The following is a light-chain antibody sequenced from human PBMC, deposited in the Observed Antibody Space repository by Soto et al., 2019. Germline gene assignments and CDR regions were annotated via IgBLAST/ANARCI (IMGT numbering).Light chain of an antibody. CDR3: QQYGSPVA. CDR2: GGS. CDR1: QSVSSSY. J-gene: IGKJ1*01. V-gene: IGKV3-20*01. Sequence: EIVLTQSPGPLSLSPGERATLSCRASQSVSSSYLAWYQQKPGQAPRLLIYGGSSRATGIPDRFSGSGSGTNFTLTISRLEPEAFAVYYCQQYGSPVAFGQGTKVEIK.